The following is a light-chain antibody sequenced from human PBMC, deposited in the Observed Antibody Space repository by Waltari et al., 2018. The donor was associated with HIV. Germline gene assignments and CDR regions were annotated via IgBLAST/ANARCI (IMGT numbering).Light chain of an antibody. CDR1: SSNIGNNY. J-gene: IGLJ3*02. CDR3: GTWDTSLSAGV. V-gene: IGLV1-51*01. CDR2: DNN. Sequence: QSVLTQPPSVSAAPGQKVVISCSGRSSNIGNNYVSWFQQLPGTAPKFSIYDNNKRPSGIPDRFSGSRSGKSATLSITGLQTGDEADYYCGTWDTSLSAGVFGGGTKVTVL.